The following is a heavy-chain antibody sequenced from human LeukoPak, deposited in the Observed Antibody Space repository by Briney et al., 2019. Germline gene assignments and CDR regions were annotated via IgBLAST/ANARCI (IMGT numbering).Heavy chain of an antibody. CDR1: GFTFRSYA. J-gene: IGHJ6*02. V-gene: IGHV3-23*01. CDR3: AKAGHFYYYDMDV. CDR2: IRGSDGST. Sequence: SGGSLRLSCAASGFTFRSYAMSWVRQAPGKGLEWVSAIRGSDGSTYYADSVKGRFTISRDNPKSTLSLQMSSLRAEDTAVYYCAKAGHFYYYDMDVWGQGTTVTVSS.